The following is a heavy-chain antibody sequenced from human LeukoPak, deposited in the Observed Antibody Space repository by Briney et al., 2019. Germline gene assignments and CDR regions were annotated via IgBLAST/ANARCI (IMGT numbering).Heavy chain of an antibody. V-gene: IGHV4-59*08. Sequence: SETLSLTCTVSGGSISSYYWSWIRQPPGKGLEWIGYIYYSGSTNYNPSLKSRVTISVDTSKNQFSLKLSSVTAADTAVYYCARFPYSNYDSSDYWGQGTLVTVSS. CDR1: GGSISSYY. CDR3: ARFPYSNYDSSDY. CDR2: IYYSGST. D-gene: IGHD4-11*01. J-gene: IGHJ4*02.